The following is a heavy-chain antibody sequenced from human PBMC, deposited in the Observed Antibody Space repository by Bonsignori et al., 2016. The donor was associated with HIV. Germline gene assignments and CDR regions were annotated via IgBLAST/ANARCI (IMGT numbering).Heavy chain of an antibody. Sequence: SETLSLTCTVSGGSISSYYWSWIRQPAGKGLEWIGRIYTSGSTNYNPSLKSRVTMSVDTSKNQFSLKLSSVTAADTAVYYCARDNWGSEVKAFDIWGQGTMVTVSS. D-gene: IGHD7-27*01. CDR2: IYTSGST. V-gene: IGHV4-4*07. J-gene: IGHJ3*02. CDR1: GGSISSYY. CDR3: ARDNWGSEVKAFDI.